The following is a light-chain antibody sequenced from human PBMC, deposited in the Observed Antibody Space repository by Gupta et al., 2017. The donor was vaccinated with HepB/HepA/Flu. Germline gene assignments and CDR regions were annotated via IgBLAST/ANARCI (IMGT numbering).Light chain of an antibody. Sequence: QSVLTQPRSVSAAPGQKVTISFSGSSSNIGNNYVSWSQQLPGTAPKLLIYDNNKRPSGIPDRFSGAKSGTSATLDITGLQTGDEAEYYCGTWDNSLSAVGGYVFGTGTKVTVL. V-gene: IGLV1-51*01. CDR3: GTWDNSLSAVGGYV. J-gene: IGLJ1*01. CDR1: SSNIGNNY. CDR2: DNN.